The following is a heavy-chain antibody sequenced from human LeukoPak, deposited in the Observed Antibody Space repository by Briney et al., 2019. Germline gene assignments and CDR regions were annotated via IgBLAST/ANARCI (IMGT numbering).Heavy chain of an antibody. D-gene: IGHD4-23*01. V-gene: IGHV3-30*02. CDR2: IRYDGSNK. CDR3: AKDPTVVGGIDY. J-gene: IGHJ4*02. CDR1: GFTFISYG. Sequence: PGGSLRLSCAASGFTFISYGMHWVRQAPGKGLEWVAFIRYDGSNKYYADSVKGRFTISRDNSKNTLYLQMNSLRAEDTAVYYCAKDPTVVGGIDYWGQGTMVTVSS.